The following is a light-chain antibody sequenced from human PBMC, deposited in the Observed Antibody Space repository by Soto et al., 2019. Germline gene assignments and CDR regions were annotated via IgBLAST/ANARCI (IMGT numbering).Light chain of an antibody. CDR2: GAS. CDR3: QQYGNSPRT. CDR1: QSINSF. J-gene: IGKJ5*01. V-gene: IGKV3-20*01. Sequence: EIVLTQSPATLSLSPVERATLSCRASQSINSFLAWYQQRRGQAPRLLIYGASSRATGIPDRFSGSGSGTDFTLTISRLEPEDFAVYFCQQYGNSPRTFGQGTRLEIK.